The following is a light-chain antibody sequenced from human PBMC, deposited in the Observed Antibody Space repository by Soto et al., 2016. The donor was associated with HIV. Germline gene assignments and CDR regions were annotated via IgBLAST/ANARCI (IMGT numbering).Light chain of an antibody. Sequence: SYELTQPSSVSVSPGQTARITCSGDVLAKKYVRWYQQKPGQAPSLVSYQDSERPSGIPERFSGSSSGTTATLTISRVEAGDEADYYCQVWDSNSDHVLFGGGTKLTVL. J-gene: IGLJ2*01. CDR3: QVWDSNSDHVL. CDR1: VLAKKY. CDR2: QDS. V-gene: IGLV3-27*01.